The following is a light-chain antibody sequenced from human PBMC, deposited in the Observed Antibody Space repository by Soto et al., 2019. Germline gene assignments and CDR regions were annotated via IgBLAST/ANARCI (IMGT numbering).Light chain of an antibody. V-gene: IGLV2-14*01. CDR2: EVN. CDR1: SSDVGGFNY. CDR3: SSYAGSSNV. J-gene: IGLJ1*01. Sequence: QSVLTQPASVSGSPGQSITISCTGTSSDVGGFNYVSWYQQYPGIAPKLLIFEVNHRPSGVSDRFSGSKSGNTASLTVSGLQAEDEADYYCSSYAGSSNVFGTGTKVTVL.